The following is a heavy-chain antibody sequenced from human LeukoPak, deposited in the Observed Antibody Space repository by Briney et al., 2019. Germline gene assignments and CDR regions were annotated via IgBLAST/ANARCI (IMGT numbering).Heavy chain of an antibody. CDR2: IYSGGST. Sequence: GGSLRLSCAASGFTVSSNYMSWVRQAPGKGLEWVSVIYSGGSTYYADSVKGRFTISRDNSKNTLYLQMNSLRAEDTAVYYCAKIDNYYDSSGPHDAFDIWGQGTMVTVSS. CDR1: GFTVSSNY. V-gene: IGHV3-53*01. J-gene: IGHJ3*02. CDR3: AKIDNYYDSSGPHDAFDI. D-gene: IGHD3-22*01.